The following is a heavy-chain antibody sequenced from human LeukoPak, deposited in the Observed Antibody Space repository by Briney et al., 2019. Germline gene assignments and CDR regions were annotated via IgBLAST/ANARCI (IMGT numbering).Heavy chain of an antibody. CDR1: GYTFTSYD. Sequence: ASVKVSCKASGYTFTSYDINWVRQATGQGLEWMGWMNPNSGNTGYAQKFQGRVTTTRNTSISTAYMELSSLRSEDTAVYYCARYSSSWYVDYWGQGTLVTVSS. CDR2: MNPNSGNT. V-gene: IGHV1-8*01. J-gene: IGHJ4*02. D-gene: IGHD6-13*01. CDR3: ARYSSSWYVDY.